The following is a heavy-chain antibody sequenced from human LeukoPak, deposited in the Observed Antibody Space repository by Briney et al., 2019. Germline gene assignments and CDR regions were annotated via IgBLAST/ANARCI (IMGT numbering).Heavy chain of an antibody. D-gene: IGHD3-10*01. V-gene: IGHV4-59*08. CDR2: IYYSGST. CDR1: GGSISSYY. CDR3: ARSVWFETPFDY. J-gene: IGHJ4*02. Sequence: PSETLSLTCTVSGGSISSYYWGWIRQPPGKGLEWIGYIYYSGSTNYNPSLKSRVTISVDTSKNQFSLKLSSVTAADTAVYYCARSVWFETPFDYWGQGTLVTVSS.